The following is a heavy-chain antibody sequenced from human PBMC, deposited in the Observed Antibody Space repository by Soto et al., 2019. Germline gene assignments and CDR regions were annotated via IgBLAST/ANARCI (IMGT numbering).Heavy chain of an antibody. CDR3: AQTYYYDSSGLY. V-gene: IGHV4-39*01. CDR1: GGSISSSSYY. J-gene: IGHJ4*02. Sequence: SETLSLTCTVSGGSISSSSYYWGWIRQPPGKGLEWIGSIYYSGSTYYNPSLKSRVTISVDTSKNQFSLKLSSVTAADTAVYYCAQTYYYDSSGLYWGQGTLVTVSS. CDR2: IYYSGST. D-gene: IGHD3-22*01.